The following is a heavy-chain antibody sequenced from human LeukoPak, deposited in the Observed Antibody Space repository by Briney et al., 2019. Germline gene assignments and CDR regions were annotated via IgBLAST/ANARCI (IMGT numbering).Heavy chain of an antibody. CDR2: NSGSGQST. CDR3: AKCLGRSSTICYFDN. J-gene: IGHJ4*02. V-gene: IGHV3-23*01. CDR1: GFIFSNYA. D-gene: IGHD2-2*01. Sequence: PGGSLRLSCAASGFIFSNYAINWVRQAPGKGLEWVSGNSGSGQSTYYADSVKGRFTFSRDNSKNTLYLQMDSLRVEDTAVYYCAKCLGRSSTICYFDNWGQGTLVTVSS.